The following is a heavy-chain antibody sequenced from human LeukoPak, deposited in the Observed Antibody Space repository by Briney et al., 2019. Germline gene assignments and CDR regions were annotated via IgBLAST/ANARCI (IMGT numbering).Heavy chain of an antibody. CDR3: ARASPDYYYYYMDV. CDR1: GFTFSSYE. Sequence: GGSLRLSCAASGFTFSSYEMNWVRQAPGKGLEWVSYISSSGSTIYYADSVKGRFTISRDNAKNSLYLQMNSLRAEDTAVYYCARASPDYYYYYMDVWGKGTTVTISS. J-gene: IGHJ6*03. CDR2: ISSSGSTI. V-gene: IGHV3-48*03.